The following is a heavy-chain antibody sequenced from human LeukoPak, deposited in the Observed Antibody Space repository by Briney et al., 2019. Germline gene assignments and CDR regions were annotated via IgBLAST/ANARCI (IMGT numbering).Heavy chain of an antibody. CDR2: IYHSGST. CDR3: ARDRLYYDSSGYPRPVFDY. V-gene: IGHV4-38-2*02. J-gene: IGHJ4*02. CDR1: GYSISSGYY. D-gene: IGHD3-22*01. Sequence: SETLSLTCTVSGYSISSGYYWGWIRQPPGQGLEWIGSIYHSGSTYYNPSLKSRVTISVDTSKNQFSLKLSSVTAADTAVYYCARDRLYYDSSGYPRPVFDYWGQGTLVTVSS.